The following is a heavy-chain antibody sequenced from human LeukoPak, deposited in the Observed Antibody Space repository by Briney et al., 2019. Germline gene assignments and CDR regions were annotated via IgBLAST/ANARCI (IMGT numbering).Heavy chain of an antibody. D-gene: IGHD2-21*02. J-gene: IGHJ4*02. CDR1: GFTFRKHA. V-gene: IGHV3-23*01. CDR3: AKVLLAYCGGDCLAFDY. Sequence: GGSLRLSCAASGFTFRKHAMSWVRQAPGKGLEWVSSIFTDGHHTYNADSVKGRFTISRDNSKNTLYLQMNSLGAEDTAVYYCAKVLLAYCGGDCLAFDYWGQGTLVTVSS. CDR2: IFTDGHHT.